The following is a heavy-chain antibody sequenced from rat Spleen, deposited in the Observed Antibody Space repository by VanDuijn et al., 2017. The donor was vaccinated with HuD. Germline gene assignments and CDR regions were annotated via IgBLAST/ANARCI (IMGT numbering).Heavy chain of an antibody. CDR1: WFSLTSFI. D-gene: IGHD1-2*01. V-gene: IGHV2-1*01. J-gene: IGHJ3*01. Sequence: QEELHESGPAVVQAPQTLSLPCTFAWFSLTSFIVHWVRQSPGTGLEWMGGVWGDGNTDYDSGLKSRLSISRDTSKNQLFLKMSSLQTDDTAIYFCTRGDYSGYSWFAYWGQGTLVTVSS. CDR3: TRGDYSGYSWFAY. CDR2: VWGDGNT.